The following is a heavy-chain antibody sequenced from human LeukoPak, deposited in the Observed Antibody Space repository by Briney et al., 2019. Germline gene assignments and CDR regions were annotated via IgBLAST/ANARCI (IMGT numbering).Heavy chain of an antibody. CDR1: GFTFSSYG. CDR2: IWYDGSNK. D-gene: IGHD3-3*01. V-gene: IGHV3-33*01. CDR3: ARDPPIFGVGTNYYYGMDV. Sequence: GRSLRLSCAASGFTFSSYGMYWVRQAPGKGLEWVAVIWYDGSNKYYADSVKGRFTISRDNSKNTLYLQMNSLRAEDTAVYYCARDPPIFGVGTNYYYGMDVWGQGTTVTVSS. J-gene: IGHJ6*02.